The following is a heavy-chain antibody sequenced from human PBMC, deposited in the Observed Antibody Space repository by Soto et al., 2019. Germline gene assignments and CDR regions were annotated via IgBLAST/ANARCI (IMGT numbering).Heavy chain of an antibody. Sequence: QLQLQESGPGLVKPSETLSLTCTVSGGSISSSDYYWGWIRQPPGKGLEWIGSIYYSGSTYYSPSLRRRVTLSVATSKYQFSLKLSSVTAADTAVYYCASVELGLNLQYWGQGTLVAVSS. J-gene: IGHJ4*02. D-gene: IGHD3-16*01. CDR2: IYYSGST. CDR1: GGSISSSDYY. CDR3: ASVELGLNLQY. V-gene: IGHV4-39*01.